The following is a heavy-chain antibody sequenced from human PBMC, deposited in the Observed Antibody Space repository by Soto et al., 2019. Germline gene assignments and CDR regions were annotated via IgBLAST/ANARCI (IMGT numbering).Heavy chain of an antibody. CDR2: IWYDGSNK. Sequence: QVQLVESGGGVVQPGRSLRLSCAASGFTFSSYGMHWVRQAPGKGLEWVAVIWYDGSNKYYADSVKGRFTISRDNSKNTLYLQMNSLRAEDTAVYYCARDRNRWEFSHAGDYWGQGTLVTVSS. CDR3: ARDRNRWEFSHAGDY. J-gene: IGHJ4*02. V-gene: IGHV3-33*01. CDR1: GFTFSSYG. D-gene: IGHD3-16*02.